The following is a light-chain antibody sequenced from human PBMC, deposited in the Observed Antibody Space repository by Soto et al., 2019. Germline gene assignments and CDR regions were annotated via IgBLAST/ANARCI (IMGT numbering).Light chain of an antibody. V-gene: IGKV3-15*01. Sequence: EIVMTQSPATLSVSPGERATLSCRASQSVSSNLAWYQQKPGQAPRLLIYGASTRDTGIPARFSGSGSGTEFTLTISSLQSEDFAVYYCQQYNNWPPNTFGHGTKLEIK. CDR3: QQYNNWPPNT. CDR2: GAS. CDR1: QSVSSN. J-gene: IGKJ2*01.